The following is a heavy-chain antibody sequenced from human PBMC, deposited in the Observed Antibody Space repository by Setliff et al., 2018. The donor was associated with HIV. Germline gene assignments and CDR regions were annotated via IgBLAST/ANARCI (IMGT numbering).Heavy chain of an antibody. CDR3: ARRKSGSSYRFFNY. D-gene: IGHD3-16*02. Sequence: SETLSLTCTVSGGSIRSSSFYWGWIRQPPGKGLEWIGSIYYSGSTYYNSSLKSRVTISVDTSKNQFSLKLGSVTATDTAVYYCARRKSGSSYRFFNYWGLGALVTVSS. J-gene: IGHJ4*02. V-gene: IGHV4-39*01. CDR1: GGSIRSSSFY. CDR2: IYYSGST.